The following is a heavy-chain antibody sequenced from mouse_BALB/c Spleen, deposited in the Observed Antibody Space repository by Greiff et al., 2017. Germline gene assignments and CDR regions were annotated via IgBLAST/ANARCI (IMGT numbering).Heavy chain of an antibody. CDR3: AGQPYYAMDY. CDR2: IDPANGNT. Sequence: VQLKQSGAELVKPGASGKLSCTASGFNIKDTYMHWVKQRPEKGLEWIGRIDPANGNTKYDPKFQGKATITADTSSNTAYLQLSSLTSEDTAVYYCAGQPYYAMDYWGQGTSVTVSS. J-gene: IGHJ4*01. CDR1: GFNIKDTY. V-gene: IGHV14-3*02. D-gene: IGHD6-1*01.